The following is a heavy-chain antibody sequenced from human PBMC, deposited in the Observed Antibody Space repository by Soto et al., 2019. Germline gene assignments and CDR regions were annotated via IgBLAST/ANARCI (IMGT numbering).Heavy chain of an antibody. Sequence: SETLSLTCTVSGGSVTNSSYYWGWIRQSPGKGLEWIGSVYYRGRSYSKSSVKSRVTISVDTSKNQFSLNLNSVTASDTAVYFRVLQRTTVITQAFFAYLGPGGLVTVSS. CDR3: VLQRTTVITQAFFAY. J-gene: IGHJ4*02. CDR1: GGSVTNSSYY. CDR2: VYYRGRS. V-gene: IGHV4-39*01. D-gene: IGHD4-4*01.